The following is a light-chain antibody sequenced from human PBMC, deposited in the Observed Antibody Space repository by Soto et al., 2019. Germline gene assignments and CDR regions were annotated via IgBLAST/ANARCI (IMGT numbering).Light chain of an antibody. CDR1: QSIKRW. V-gene: IGKV1-5*01. Sequence: MTLSPSPLSPSIGDTVTSTCRASQSIKRWLAWYQQKPGEAPKLLIYDASSLQSGVPSRFSGSGSGTDFTLTISSLQPEDFATYYCQQYYSSPLTVGGGTKVDIK. CDR3: QQYYSSPLT. CDR2: DAS. J-gene: IGKJ4*01.